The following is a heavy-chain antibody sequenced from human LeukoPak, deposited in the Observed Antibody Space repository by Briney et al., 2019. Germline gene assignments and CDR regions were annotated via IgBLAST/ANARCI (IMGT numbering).Heavy chain of an antibody. CDR2: IRYDGSNK. D-gene: IGHD4-17*01. CDR3: ARVVRGYGDGSFDY. V-gene: IGHV3-30*02. Sequence: GGSLRLSCAASGFTFSSYGMHWVRQAPGKGLEWVAFIRYDGSNKYYADSVKGRFTISRDNSKNTLYPQMNSLRAEDTAVYYCARVVRGYGDGSFDYWGQGTLVTVSS. J-gene: IGHJ4*02. CDR1: GFTFSSYG.